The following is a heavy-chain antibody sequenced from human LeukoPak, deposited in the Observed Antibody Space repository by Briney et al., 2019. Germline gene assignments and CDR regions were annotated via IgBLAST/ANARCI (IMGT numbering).Heavy chain of an antibody. CDR2: IIPIFGTA. Sequence: SVKVSCKASGGTFSSYAISWVRQAPGQGLEWMGGIIPIFGTANYAQKFQGRVTITTDESTSTAYMELRSLTSEDTAVYYCASSKFPVGQLDPWGQGTLVTVSS. D-gene: IGHD2-2*01. J-gene: IGHJ5*02. V-gene: IGHV1-69*05. CDR3: ASSKFPVGQLDP. CDR1: GGTFSSYA.